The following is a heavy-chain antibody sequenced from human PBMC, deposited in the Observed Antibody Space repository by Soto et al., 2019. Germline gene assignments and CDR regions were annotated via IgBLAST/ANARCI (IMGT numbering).Heavy chain of an antibody. CDR2: IIPIFGTA. CDR1: GGTLSSYA. CDR3: ARVGYGSGRSTISYYYYYMDV. V-gene: IGHV1-69*13. J-gene: IGHJ6*03. Sequence: SVKVSCKASGGTLSSYAISWVRQAPGQGLEWMGGIIPIFGTANYAQKFQSRVTITADESTSTAYMELNSLRAEDTAVYYCARVGYGSGRSTISYYYYYMDVWGKGTTVTVSS. D-gene: IGHD3-10*01.